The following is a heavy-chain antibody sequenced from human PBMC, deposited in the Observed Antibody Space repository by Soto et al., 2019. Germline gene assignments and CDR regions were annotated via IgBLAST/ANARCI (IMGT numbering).Heavy chain of an antibody. J-gene: IGHJ6*02. Sequence: QVQLVQSGAEVKKPGASVKVSCKASGYTFTSYAMHWVRQAPGQRLEWMGWINAGNGNTKYSQKFQGRVTITRDTSASTAYMELSSLRSEDTAMYYCARDSDWNYFYYYYYGMDVWGQGTTVTVSS. D-gene: IGHD1-7*01. V-gene: IGHV1-3*01. CDR2: INAGNGNT. CDR1: GYTFTSYA. CDR3: ARDSDWNYFYYYYYGMDV.